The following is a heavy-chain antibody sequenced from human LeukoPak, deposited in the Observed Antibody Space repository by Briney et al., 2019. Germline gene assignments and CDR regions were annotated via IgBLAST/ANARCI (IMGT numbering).Heavy chain of an antibody. CDR1: GGSISGYY. J-gene: IGHJ4*02. Sequence: ETLSLTCSVSGGSISGYYWSWIRQPPGKGLEWVGRIKSKTDGGTTDYAAPVKGRFTISRDDSKNTLYLQMNSLKTEDTAVYYCTTGKGSTSCYHYWGQGTLVTVSS. D-gene: IGHD2-2*01. CDR3: TTGKGSTSCYHY. CDR2: IKSKTDGGTT. V-gene: IGHV3-15*01.